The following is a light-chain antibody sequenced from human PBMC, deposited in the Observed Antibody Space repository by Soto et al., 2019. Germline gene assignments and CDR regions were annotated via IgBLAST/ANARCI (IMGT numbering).Light chain of an antibody. J-gene: IGKJ2*01. CDR2: SAS. CDR1: QSISSY. V-gene: IGKV1-39*01. CDR3: QQSYRTPYT. Sequence: DIHMTQSPSSLSASVGDRVTITCRASQSISSYLNWYQYKPGEAPKLLIYSASSLQSGVPSRFSGGGSGTDFTLTISSLQSEDFATYYCQQSYRTPYTFGQGTKLEFK.